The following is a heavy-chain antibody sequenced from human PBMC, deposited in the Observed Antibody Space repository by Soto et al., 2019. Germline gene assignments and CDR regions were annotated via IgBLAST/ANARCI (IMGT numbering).Heavy chain of an antibody. CDR1: GVTLSVYY. V-gene: IGHV4-59*01. Sequence: SETLYLSCTFSGVTLSVYYWSWIRQTPGKTLEWIGCIYFNGTTNYNPSLKSRVTISLDMSKNQFSLKLRSVTATDTAVYHCARGKGTHKYWGRGTMVTVSS. D-gene: IGHD3-10*01. J-gene: IGHJ4*02. CDR2: IYFNGTT. CDR3: ARGKGTHKY.